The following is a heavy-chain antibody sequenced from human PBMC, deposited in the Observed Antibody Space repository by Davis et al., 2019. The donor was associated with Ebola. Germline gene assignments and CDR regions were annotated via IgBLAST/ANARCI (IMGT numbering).Heavy chain of an antibody. CDR3: ARGRGAAAGRRFDY. CDR1: GGTFTSYD. D-gene: IGHD6-13*01. CDR2: MNPNSGNT. Sequence: ASVKVSCKASGGTFTSYDINWVRQATGQGLEWMGWMNPNSGNTGYAQKFQGRVTITRNTSISTAYMELSSLRSEDTAVYYCARGRGAAAGRRFDYWGQGTLVTVSS. J-gene: IGHJ4*02. V-gene: IGHV1-8*03.